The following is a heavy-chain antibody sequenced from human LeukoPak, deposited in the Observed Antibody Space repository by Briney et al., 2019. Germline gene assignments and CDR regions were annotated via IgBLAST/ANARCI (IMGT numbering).Heavy chain of an antibody. J-gene: IGHJ5*02. CDR2: IIAYNGNT. V-gene: IGHV1-18*01. CDR1: GYTFTSYG. CDR3: ASLRSNWFDP. Sequence: AAVQISFKAAGYTFTSYGISWVRRAPGQGGEWMGWIIAYNGNTNYAQKLQGRVTMTTDTSTSTAYMELRSLRSDDTTVYYRASLRSNWFDPWGQGTLVTVSS.